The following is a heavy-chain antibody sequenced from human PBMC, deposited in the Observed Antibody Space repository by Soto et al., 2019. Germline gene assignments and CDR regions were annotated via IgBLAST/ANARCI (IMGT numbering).Heavy chain of an antibody. Sequence: EVQLVESGGGLVQPGRSLRLSCTASGFTFGDYAMSWVRQAPGKGLEWVGFIRSKAYGGTTEYAASVKGRFTISRDDSKSIAYLQMNSLKTEDTAVYYCTRDVLRYFDWLLRDAFDIWGQGTMVTVSS. J-gene: IGHJ3*02. CDR1: GFTFGDYA. D-gene: IGHD3-9*01. CDR3: TRDVLRYFDWLLRDAFDI. CDR2: IRSKAYGGTT. V-gene: IGHV3-49*04.